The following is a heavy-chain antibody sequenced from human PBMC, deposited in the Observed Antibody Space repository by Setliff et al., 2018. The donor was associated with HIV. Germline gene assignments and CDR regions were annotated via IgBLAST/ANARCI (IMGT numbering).Heavy chain of an antibody. Sequence: TSETLSLTCSVSGGSTTGYHWNWIRQPAGKGLEWIGRMYYTGNTDYNPSLKSRVIMSIDTSKDQFPLNLNSVTAADTAVYYCARSIYGSRTYPLDIWGQGILVTVTS. D-gene: IGHD3-10*01. V-gene: IGHV4-4*07. CDR1: GGSTTGYH. J-gene: IGHJ4*02. CDR2: MYYTGNT. CDR3: ARSIYGSRTYPLDI.